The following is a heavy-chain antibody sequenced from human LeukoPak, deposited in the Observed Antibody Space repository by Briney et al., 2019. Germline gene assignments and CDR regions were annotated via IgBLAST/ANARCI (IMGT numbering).Heavy chain of an antibody. J-gene: IGHJ4*02. CDR1: GFTFSDYY. Sequence: PGGSLRLSCAATGFTFSDYYMSWIRQAPGKGLDWVSYISSSGSSIYYADPVKGRFTISRDNAKNSLYLQMNSLRAEDTVVYYCARDVSNYDFWSGYSDYWGQGTLVTVSS. V-gene: IGHV3-11*04. CDR3: ARDVSNYDFWSGYSDY. D-gene: IGHD3-3*01. CDR2: ISSSGSSI.